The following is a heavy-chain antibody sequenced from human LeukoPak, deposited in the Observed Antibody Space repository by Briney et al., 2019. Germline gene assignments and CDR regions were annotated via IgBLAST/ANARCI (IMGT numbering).Heavy chain of an antibody. Sequence: ASVKVSCKASGYTFNGFYLYWVRQAPGQGLEWTGWINPNSGGTNYAQKFQGRVTMTRDTSISTAYMELSRLRSDDTAVYYCARWMATVTTPDYWGQGTLVTVSS. CDR2: INPNSGGT. V-gene: IGHV1-2*02. CDR1: GYTFNGFY. CDR3: ARWMATVTTPDY. J-gene: IGHJ4*02. D-gene: IGHD4-11*01.